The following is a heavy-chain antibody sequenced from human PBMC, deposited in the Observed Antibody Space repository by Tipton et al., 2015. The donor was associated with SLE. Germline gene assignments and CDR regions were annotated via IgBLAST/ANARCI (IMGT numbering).Heavy chain of an antibody. CDR1: GGSISSYY. V-gene: IGHV4-59*08. CDR2: IYYSGST. CDR3: ARGPLPYASGTYFDD. Sequence: QLVQSGAEVKPSETLSLTCTVSGGSISSYYWSWIRQPPGKGLEWIGYIYYSGSTNYNPSLKSRVTISVDTSKNQFSLKLSSVTAADTAVYYCARGPLPYASGTYFDDWGQGTLVTVSS. J-gene: IGHJ4*02. D-gene: IGHD3-10*01.